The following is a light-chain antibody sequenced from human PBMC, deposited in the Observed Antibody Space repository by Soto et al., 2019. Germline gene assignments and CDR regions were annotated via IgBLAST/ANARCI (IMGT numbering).Light chain of an antibody. J-gene: IGKJ2*01. V-gene: IGKV3-20*01. CDR2: GAS. Sequence: EIVLTQSPGTLSLSPGERATLSCRASQSVSSNYLAWYQQKPGQAPRLLIYGASRGAAGIPDRFSGSGSGTDFTLTISRLEPEDFAVYFCQPYGRSHMFTFGQGTKLEVK. CDR1: QSVSSNY. CDR3: QPYGRSHMFT.